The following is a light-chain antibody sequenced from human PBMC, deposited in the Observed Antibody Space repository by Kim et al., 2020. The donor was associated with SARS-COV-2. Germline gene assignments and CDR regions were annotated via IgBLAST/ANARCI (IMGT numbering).Light chain of an antibody. CDR3: TSTTTDVRSGI. J-gene: IGLJ2*01. CDR1: NSDIGTHNR. Sequence: QSALTQPPSVSGSPGQSVTISCSGSNSDIGTHNRVSWYQQSPDTAPKLIIYEVSNRPSGVPDRFSGSKSGNTASLTISGLQAEDDADYYCTSTTTDVRSGIFGGGTQLTVL. CDR2: EVS. V-gene: IGLV2-18*02.